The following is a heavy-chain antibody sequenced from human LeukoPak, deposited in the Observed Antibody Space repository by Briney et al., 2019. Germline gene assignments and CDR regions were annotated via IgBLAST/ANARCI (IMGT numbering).Heavy chain of an antibody. CDR2: ISSSGSTI. CDR3: AGYGDYPRWFDP. V-gene: IGHV3-48*04. J-gene: IGHJ5*02. D-gene: IGHD4-17*01. Sequence: GGSLRLSCAASGFTFSSYAMSWVRQAPGKGLEWVSYISSSGSTIYYADSVKGRFTISRDNAKNSLYLQMNSLRAEDTAVYYCAGYGDYPRWFDPWGQGTLVTVSS. CDR1: GFTFSSYA.